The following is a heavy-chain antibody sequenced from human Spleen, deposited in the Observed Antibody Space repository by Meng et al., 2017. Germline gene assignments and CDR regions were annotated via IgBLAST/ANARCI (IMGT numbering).Heavy chain of an antibody. CDR1: GGSISSGGYY. V-gene: IGHV4-31*01. Sequence: AQLQESGPGLVKHSQTRSLTCTVSGGSISSGGYYWSWIRQHPGKGLEWIGYIYYSGSTYYNPSLKSLVTISVDTSKNQFSLKLSSVTAADTAVYYCARVTTVTDIYFDYWGQGTLVTVSS. CDR2: IYYSGST. J-gene: IGHJ4*02. D-gene: IGHD4-17*01. CDR3: ARVTTVTDIYFDY.